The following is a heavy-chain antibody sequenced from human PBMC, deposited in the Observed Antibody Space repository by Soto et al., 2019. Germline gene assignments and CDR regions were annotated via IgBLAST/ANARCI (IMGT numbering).Heavy chain of an antibody. D-gene: IGHD6-6*01. CDR3: GRSRSIVRGTSLPIYYYMDV. CDR1: GGSISSGGYY. CDR2: IYYSGSP. V-gene: IGHV4-31*03. Sequence: QVQLQETGPGLVEPSQTLFLTCTVSGGSISSGGYYWTWIRQHPGKGLEWIGYIYYSGSPFYNPSLKSRVTISVDPSKTQFSLELSSVTAADTAVYYCGRSRSIVRGTSLPIYYYMDVWGKGATVTVSS. J-gene: IGHJ6*03.